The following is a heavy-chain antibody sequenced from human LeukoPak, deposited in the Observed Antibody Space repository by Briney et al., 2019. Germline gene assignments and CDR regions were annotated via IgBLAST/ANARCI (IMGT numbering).Heavy chain of an antibody. CDR3: TRVSIAAADDY. D-gene: IGHD6-13*01. CDR2: IRNKAYGGTT. J-gene: IGHJ4*02. Sequence: TGGSLRLSCTTSGFTFSDYAMTWVRQAPGKGLEWVGFIRNKAYGGTTEYAASVKGRFTISRDDSKSIAYLQMNSLKTEDTAVYYCTRVSIAAADDYWGQGTLVTVSS. CDR1: GFTFSDYA. V-gene: IGHV3-49*04.